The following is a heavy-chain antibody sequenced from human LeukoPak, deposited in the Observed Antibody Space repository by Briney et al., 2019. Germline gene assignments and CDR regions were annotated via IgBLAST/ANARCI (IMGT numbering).Heavy chain of an antibody. CDR2: ISGSGGST. CDR3: AKFLEGYCSSTSCYTALDY. V-gene: IGHV3-23*01. Sequence: GGSLRLSCAASGFTFSSYAMSWVRQAPGKGLEWVSAISGSGGSTYYADSVKGRFTISRDNSKNTLYLQMNGLRAEDTAVYYCAKFLEGYCSSTSCYTALDYWGQGTLVTVSS. J-gene: IGHJ4*02. D-gene: IGHD2-2*02. CDR1: GFTFSSYA.